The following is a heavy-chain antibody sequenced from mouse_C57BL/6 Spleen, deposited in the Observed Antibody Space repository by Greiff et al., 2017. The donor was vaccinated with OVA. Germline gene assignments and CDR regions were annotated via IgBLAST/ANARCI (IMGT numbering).Heavy chain of an antibody. CDR3: ASHQYYGSSEGAMDY. CDR2: ISDGGSYT. J-gene: IGHJ4*01. CDR1: GFTFSSYA. D-gene: IGHD1-1*01. V-gene: IGHV5-4*03. Sequence: EVKLVESGGGLVKPGGSLKLSCAASGFTFSSYAMSWVRQTPEKRLEWVATISDGGSYTYYPDNVKGRFTISRDNAKNNLYLQMSHLKSEDTAMYYCASHQYYGSSEGAMDYWGQGTSVTVSS.